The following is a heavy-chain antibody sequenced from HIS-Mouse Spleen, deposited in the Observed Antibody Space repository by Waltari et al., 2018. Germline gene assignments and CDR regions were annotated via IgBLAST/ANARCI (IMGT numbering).Heavy chain of an antibody. CDR3: ARGRGLAYCGGDCYGNWFDP. J-gene: IGHJ5*02. Sequence: QVQLVQSGAEVKKPGASVKVSCKASGYTFTSYDINWVRQANGPGLEWMGWMNPNSGNTGYAQKFQGRVTMTRNTSISTAYMELSSLRSEDTAVYYCARGRGLAYCGGDCYGNWFDPWGQGTLVTVSS. CDR1: GYTFTSYD. D-gene: IGHD2-21*02. V-gene: IGHV1-8*01. CDR2: MNPNSGNT.